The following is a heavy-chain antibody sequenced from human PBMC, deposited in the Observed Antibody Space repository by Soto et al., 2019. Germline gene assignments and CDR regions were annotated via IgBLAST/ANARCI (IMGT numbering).Heavy chain of an antibody. Sequence: QVQLVESRGGVVQPGRSLRLSCAASGFTFSSYAMHWVRQAPGKGLEWVAVISYDGSNKYYADSVKGRFTISRDNSKNTLYLQMNSLRAEDTAVYYCARGDIVVVVAATPVHYYYGMDVWGQGTTVTVSS. CDR3: ARGDIVVVVAATPVHYYYGMDV. V-gene: IGHV3-30-3*01. CDR1: GFTFSSYA. J-gene: IGHJ6*02. D-gene: IGHD2-15*01. CDR2: ISYDGSNK.